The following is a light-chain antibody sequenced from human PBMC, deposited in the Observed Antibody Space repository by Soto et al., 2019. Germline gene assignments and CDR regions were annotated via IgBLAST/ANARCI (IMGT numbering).Light chain of an antibody. CDR2: AAS. J-gene: IGKJ1*01. Sequence: DIQMPQSPSALSASVGDRVTITCRASESIRNNLNWYQQKPGKAPKLLIYAASTLQRGVPSRFSGGGSGTEFTLTIGSLQPEDFTTYYCQQTYSTPRGAFGQGTKVEF. CDR1: ESIRNN. V-gene: IGKV1-39*01. CDR3: QQTYSTPRGA.